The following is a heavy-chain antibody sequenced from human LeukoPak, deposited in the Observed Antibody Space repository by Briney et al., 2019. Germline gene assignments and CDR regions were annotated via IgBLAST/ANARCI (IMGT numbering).Heavy chain of an antibody. CDR2: INHSGST. D-gene: IGHD3-9*01. CDR3: ARGTLTGYSVKAYYGMDV. CDR1: GGSFSGYY. V-gene: IGHV4-34*01. Sequence: PSEPLSLTCAVYGGSFSGYYWSWIRQPPGKGLEWIGEINHSGSTNYNPSLKSRVTISVDTSNNQFSLKLSSVTAADTAVYYCARGTLTGYSVKAYYGMDVWGQGTTVTVSS. J-gene: IGHJ6*02.